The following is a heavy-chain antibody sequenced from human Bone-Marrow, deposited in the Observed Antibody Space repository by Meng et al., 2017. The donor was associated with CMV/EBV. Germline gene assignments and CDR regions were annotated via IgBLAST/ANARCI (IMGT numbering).Heavy chain of an antibody. V-gene: IGHV3-21*01. D-gene: IGHD3-3*01. Sequence: GESLKISCAESRFSCSGRKKNRVRQAPGKGLEWVSSISSSSSYIYYADSVKGRFTISRDNAKNSLYLQMNSLRAEDTAVYYCARGDFYYDFWSGYYTPPLYWGQGTLVTVSS. CDR2: ISSSSSYI. J-gene: IGHJ4*02. CDR1: RFSCSGRK. CDR3: ARGDFYYDFWSGYYTPPLY.